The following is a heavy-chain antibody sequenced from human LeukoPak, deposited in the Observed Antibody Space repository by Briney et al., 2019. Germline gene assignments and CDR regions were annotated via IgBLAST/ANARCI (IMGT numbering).Heavy chain of an antibody. CDR3: ARAAYYGSGSYYILTY. V-gene: IGHV1-2*02. CDR2: INPNSGGT. J-gene: IGHJ4*02. D-gene: IGHD3-10*01. Sequence: ASVKVSCKASGYTFTGYYMHWVRQAPGQGLEWMGWINPNSGGTNYAQKFQGRVTLTRDMSISTVFMELSSLKSDDTAIYYCARAAYYGSGSYYILTYWGQGTLVSVSS. CDR1: GYTFTGYY.